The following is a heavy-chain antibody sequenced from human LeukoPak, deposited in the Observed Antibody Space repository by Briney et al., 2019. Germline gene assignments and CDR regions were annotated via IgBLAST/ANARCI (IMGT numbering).Heavy chain of an antibody. CDR3: AKTSGVSGSSRLPASD. V-gene: IGHV3-23*01. CDR2: ISGTGGST. CDR1: GFTFSIYA. J-gene: IGHJ4*02. Sequence: GGSLGLSCAATGFTFSIYAMTLVRQAPGKWLDWVSGISGTGGSTYYSDSVKGRCTISRGNSKNTLFLQMNSLRAEVTAVDYVAKTSGVSGSSRLPASDWGQGTLVTVSS. D-gene: IGHD3-10*01.